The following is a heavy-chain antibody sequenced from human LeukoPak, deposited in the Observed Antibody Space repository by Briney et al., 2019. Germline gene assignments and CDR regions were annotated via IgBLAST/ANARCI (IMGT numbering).Heavy chain of an antibody. D-gene: IGHD1-26*01. J-gene: IGHJ4*02. V-gene: IGHV1-69*13. CDR2: IIPIFGTA. CDR1: GGTFSSYA. CDR3: ARDSGNYFFYY. Sequence: SVEVSCKTSGGTFSSYAITWVRQAPGQGLEWMGGIIPIFGTANYAQKFQGRVTIKADESTSTAYMELSSLRSEDTAVYYCARDSGNYFFYYWGQGTLVTVSS.